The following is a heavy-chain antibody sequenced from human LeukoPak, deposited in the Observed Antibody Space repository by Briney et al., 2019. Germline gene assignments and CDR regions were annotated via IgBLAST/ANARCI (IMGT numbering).Heavy chain of an antibody. D-gene: IGHD6-6*01. CDR1: GDSVSSNSAA. CDR2: TYYRSKWYN. J-gene: IGHJ3*02. Sequence: SQTLSLTCAISGDSVSSNSAAWNWIRQSPSRGLEWLGRTYYRSKWYNDYAVSVKSRITINPDTSKNQFSLQLNSVTPEDTAVYYCARAPKKYSSSIVAFDIWGQGTMVTVSS. CDR3: ARAPKKYSSSIVAFDI. V-gene: IGHV6-1*01.